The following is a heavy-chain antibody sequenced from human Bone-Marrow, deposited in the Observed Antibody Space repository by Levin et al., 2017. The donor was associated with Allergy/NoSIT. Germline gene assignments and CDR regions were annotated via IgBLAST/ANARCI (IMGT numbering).Heavy chain of an antibody. D-gene: IGHD2-15*01. Sequence: GESLKISCAASGFTFSSYGLHWVRQAPGKGLEWVAVISYDGSNKYYADSVKGRFTISRDNSKNTLYLQMNSLRAEDTAVYYCAKSGGGSYDYGMDIWGQGTTVTVSS. CDR3: AKSGGGSYDYGMDI. CDR1: GFTFSSYG. CDR2: ISYDGSNK. V-gene: IGHV3-30*18. J-gene: IGHJ6*02.